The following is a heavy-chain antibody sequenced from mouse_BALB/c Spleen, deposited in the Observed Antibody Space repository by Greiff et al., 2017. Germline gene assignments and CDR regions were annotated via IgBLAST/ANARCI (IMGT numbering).Heavy chain of an antibody. CDR3: ARGGVWLRQNLRSYAMDY. J-gene: IGHJ4*01. Sequence: EVKLMESGPELVKPGASVKMSCKASGYTFTSYVMHWVKQKPGQGLEWIGYINPYNDGTKYNEKFKGKATLTSDKSSSTAYMELSSLTSEDSAVYYCARGGVWLRQNLRSYAMDYWGQGTSVTVSS. V-gene: IGHV1-14*01. D-gene: IGHD2-2*01. CDR1: GYTFTSYV. CDR2: INPYNDGT.